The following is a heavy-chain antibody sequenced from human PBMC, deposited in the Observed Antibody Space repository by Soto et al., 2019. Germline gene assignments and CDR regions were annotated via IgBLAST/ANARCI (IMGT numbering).Heavy chain of an antibody. V-gene: IGHV3-30-3*01. Sequence: QTGGSLRLSCAASGFNFSSYAMHWVRQAPGKGLEWVAVISYDGSNKYYADSVKGRFTISRDNSKNTLYLQMNSLRAEDTAVYYCARDGVAGLYWGQGTLVTVSS. CDR3: ARDGVAGLY. D-gene: IGHD6-19*01. CDR2: ISYDGSNK. J-gene: IGHJ4*02. CDR1: GFNFSSYA.